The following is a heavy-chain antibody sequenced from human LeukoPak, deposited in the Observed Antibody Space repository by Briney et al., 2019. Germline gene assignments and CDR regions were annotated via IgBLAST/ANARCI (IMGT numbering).Heavy chain of an antibody. J-gene: IGHJ5*02. Sequence: GGSLRLSCAASGFTFSSYWMSWVRQAPGKGLEWVANIKQDGSEKYYVDSVKGRFTISRDNAKNSLYLQMNSLRAEDTAVYYCARASRDIVVSDEEGAWFDPWGQGTLVTVPS. D-gene: IGHD2-15*01. CDR3: ARASRDIVVSDEEGAWFDP. V-gene: IGHV3-7*01. CDR2: IKQDGSEK. CDR1: GFTFSSYW.